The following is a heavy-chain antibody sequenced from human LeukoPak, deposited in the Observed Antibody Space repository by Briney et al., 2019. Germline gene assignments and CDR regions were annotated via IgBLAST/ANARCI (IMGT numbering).Heavy chain of an antibody. V-gene: IGHV3-21*01. Sequence: GGSLRLSCAASGFTFSSYSMNWVRQAPGTGLEWVSSISSSSSYIYYADSVKGRFTISRDNAKNSLYLQMNSLRAEDTAVYYCARQEAAAGTNWFDPWGQGTLVTVSS. CDR1: GFTFSSYS. CDR2: ISSSSSYI. D-gene: IGHD6-13*01. CDR3: ARQEAAAGTNWFDP. J-gene: IGHJ5*02.